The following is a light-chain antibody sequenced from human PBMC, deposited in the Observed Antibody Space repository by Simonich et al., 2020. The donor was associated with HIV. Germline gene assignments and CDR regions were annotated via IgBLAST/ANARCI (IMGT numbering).Light chain of an antibody. V-gene: IGKV4-1*01. CDR2: WAS. CDR1: QNVLYSSNNKNY. Sequence: DIVMTQSPDSLAVSLGERATINSKSSQNVLYSSNNKNYLAWYQQRPGQPPKLLIYWASTRESGVPDRFSGSGSGTDFTLTISSLQAEDVAVYYCQQYYSTPLTFGPGTKVDIK. CDR3: QQYYSTPLT. J-gene: IGKJ3*01.